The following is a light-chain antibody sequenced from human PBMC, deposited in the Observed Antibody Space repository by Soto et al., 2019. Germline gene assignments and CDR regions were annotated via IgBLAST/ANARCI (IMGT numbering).Light chain of an antibody. CDR1: NIGSKN. CDR2: RDT. CDR3: QVWDSSADV. J-gene: IGLJ1*01. Sequence: SYELTQPLSVSVALGQTARITCGGNNIGSKNVHWYQQKPGQAPVLVIYRDTNRPSGIPERFPGSNSGNTATLTISRAQAGDEADYYCQVWDSSADVFGTGTKLTVL. V-gene: IGLV3-9*01.